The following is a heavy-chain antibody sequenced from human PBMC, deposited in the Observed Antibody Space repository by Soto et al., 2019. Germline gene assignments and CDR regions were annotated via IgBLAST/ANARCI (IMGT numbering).Heavy chain of an antibody. CDR2: FDPEDGET. CDR1: GYILTELS. V-gene: IGHV1-24*01. CDR3: ATPLGGYERDFDYYGMDV. Sequence: GASVKVSCKVSGYILTELSMHWVRQAPGKGLEWMGSFDPEDGETIYAQKFQGRVTMTEDTSTDTAYMELSSLRSEDTAVYHCATPLGGYERDFDYYGMDVWGQGTTVTVSS. D-gene: IGHD3-16*01. J-gene: IGHJ6*02.